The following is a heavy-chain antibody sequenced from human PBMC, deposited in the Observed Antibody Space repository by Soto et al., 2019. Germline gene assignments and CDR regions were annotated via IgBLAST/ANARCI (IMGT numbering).Heavy chain of an antibody. V-gene: IGHV3-15*07. D-gene: IGHD3-22*01. CDR3: TTGLSNGYYNFDY. J-gene: IGHJ4*02. Sequence: SGFTFSNAWMNWVRQAPGKGLEWVGRIKGEADGGTTDYAAPVKGRITISRDHSKDTLYLQMNSLKTEDTAVYYCTTGLSNGYYNFDYWGQGTPVTVS. CDR1: GFTFSNAW. CDR2: IKGEADGGTT.